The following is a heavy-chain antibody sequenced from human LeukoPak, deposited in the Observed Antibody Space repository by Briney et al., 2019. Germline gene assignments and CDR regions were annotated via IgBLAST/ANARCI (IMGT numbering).Heavy chain of an antibody. Sequence: GESLKISCKASGYDFTNYWIGWMRQMPGKGLEWMAIIYPGDSDSRYSPSFQGQVTISADKSISTAYLQWSSLKASDTAMYYCARGGEPYYYYYMDVWGKGTTVTVSS. V-gene: IGHV5-51*01. CDR3: ARGGEPYYYYYMDV. CDR1: GYDFTNYW. J-gene: IGHJ6*03. CDR2: IYPGDSDS. D-gene: IGHD1-14*01.